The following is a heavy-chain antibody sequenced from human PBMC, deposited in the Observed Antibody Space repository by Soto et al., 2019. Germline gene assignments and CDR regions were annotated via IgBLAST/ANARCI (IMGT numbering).Heavy chain of an antibody. CDR2: ISYDGSNK. CDR1: GFTFSSYG. Sequence: QVQLVESGGGVVQPGRSLRLSCAASGFTFSSYGMHWVRQAPGKGLEWVAVISYDGSNKYYADSVKGRFTISRDNSKNTLYLHMNSLRAEDTAVYYCAKDRVGYCSSTSCYPFDYWGQGTLVTVSS. J-gene: IGHJ4*02. V-gene: IGHV3-30*18. D-gene: IGHD2-2*01. CDR3: AKDRVGYCSSTSCYPFDY.